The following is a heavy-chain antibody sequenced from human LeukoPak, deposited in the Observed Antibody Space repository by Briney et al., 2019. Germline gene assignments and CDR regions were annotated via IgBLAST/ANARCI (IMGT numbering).Heavy chain of an antibody. CDR1: GGSISSSSYY. CDR2: IYYSGST. CDR3: ARRILHYYDSSGYFDY. J-gene: IGHJ4*02. D-gene: IGHD3-22*01. V-gene: IGHV4-39*01. Sequence: SETLSLTCIVSGGSISSSSYYWGWIRQPPGKGLEWIGSIYYSGSTYYNPSLKSRVTISVDTSKNQFSLKLSSVTAADTAVYYCARRILHYYDSSGYFDYWGQGTLVTVSS.